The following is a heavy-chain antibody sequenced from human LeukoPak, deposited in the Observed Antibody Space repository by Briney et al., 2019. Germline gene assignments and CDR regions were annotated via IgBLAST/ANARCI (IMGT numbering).Heavy chain of an antibody. CDR3: ALISYCTTVTCYYLDY. CDR1: GYTFTTYP. V-gene: IGHV1-18*01. D-gene: IGHD2-8*01. Sequence: GASVKVSCETSGYTFTTYPINWVRQAPGQGLEWMGWITTYNGDTNYAQNLQGRVTMTADTSTSTAYMELRSLRSDDTAVYYCALISYCTTVTCYYLDYWGQGTLVTVSS. CDR2: ITTYNGDT. J-gene: IGHJ4*02.